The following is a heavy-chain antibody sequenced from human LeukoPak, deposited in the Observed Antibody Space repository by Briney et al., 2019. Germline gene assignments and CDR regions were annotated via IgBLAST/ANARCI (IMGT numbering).Heavy chain of an antibody. V-gene: IGHV3-7*01. J-gene: IGHJ4*02. D-gene: IGHD3-16*01. CDR3: ARDRRIWGVDY. Sequence: PGGSLRLSCVASGFTFSSYEMNWVRQAPGKGLEWVANIKQDGSEKYYVDSVKGRFTISRDNAKNSLYLQMNSLRAEDTAVYYCARDRRIWGVDYWGQGTLVTVSS. CDR1: GFTFSSYE. CDR2: IKQDGSEK.